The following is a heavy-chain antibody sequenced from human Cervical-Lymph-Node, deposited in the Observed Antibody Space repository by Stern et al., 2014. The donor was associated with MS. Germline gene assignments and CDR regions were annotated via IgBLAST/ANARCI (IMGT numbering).Heavy chain of an antibody. J-gene: IGHJ4*02. CDR2: MYSGGSR. V-gene: IGHV3-66*01. Sequence: EVQLVESGGDLVQPGGSLRLSCAASGFTVSSNYMSWVRQAPGKGLEWVSVMYSGGSRYYADSVKGRFTISRDNPKNTLYLQMNSLRVDDTAVYYCAREGSMISDVDYWGQGTLVTVSS. CDR1: GFTVSSNY. D-gene: IGHD3-16*01. CDR3: AREGSMISDVDY.